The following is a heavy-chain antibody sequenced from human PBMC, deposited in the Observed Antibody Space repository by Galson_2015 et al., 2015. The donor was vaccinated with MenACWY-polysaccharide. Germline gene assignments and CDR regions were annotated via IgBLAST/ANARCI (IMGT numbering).Heavy chain of an antibody. J-gene: IGHJ3*02. D-gene: IGHD1-1*01. CDR3: ALYNWNDKGCALDI. CDR2: ISASSSAI. V-gene: IGHV3-48*02. Sequence: SLRLSCAASGFAFSGYSLNWVRQTPGKGLEWVSYISASSSAIYYADSVKGRFTISRDNAKKSLYLQMNSLRDEDTAVYYCALYNWNDKGCALDIWGRGTMVTVSS. CDR1: GFAFSGYS.